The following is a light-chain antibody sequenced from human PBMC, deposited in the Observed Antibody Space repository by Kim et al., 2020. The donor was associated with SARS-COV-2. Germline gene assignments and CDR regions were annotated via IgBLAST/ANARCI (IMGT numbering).Light chain of an antibody. CDR2: KVS. Sequence: PAPISCRSSQSLVYRNGNIYLNWFHQRPGQSPRRLIYKVSNRDSGVPDRFSGSGSGTDFTLQISRVEAEYVGVYYCMQGTHWPFTFGPGTKVDIK. CDR1: QSLVYRNGNIY. V-gene: IGKV2-30*01. J-gene: IGKJ3*01. CDR3: MQGTHWPFT.